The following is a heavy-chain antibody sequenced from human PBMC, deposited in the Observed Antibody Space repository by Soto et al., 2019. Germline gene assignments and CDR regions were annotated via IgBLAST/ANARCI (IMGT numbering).Heavy chain of an antibody. D-gene: IGHD3-22*01. CDR2: FETEDGET. J-gene: IGHJ1*01. CDR3: ATDDVLRIYYESSGIYFQH. V-gene: IGHV1-24*01. Sequence: ASVKVSCKVSGYTLTELSMHWVRQAPGKGLEWMGGFETEDGETIYAQKFQGRVTMTEDTSTDTAYMELSSLISEDTAVYYCATDDVLRIYYESSGIYFQHWGQGTLVTVSS. CDR1: GYTLTELS.